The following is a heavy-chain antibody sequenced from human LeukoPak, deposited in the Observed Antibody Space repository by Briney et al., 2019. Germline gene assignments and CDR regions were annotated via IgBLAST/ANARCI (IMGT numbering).Heavy chain of an antibody. V-gene: IGHV4-34*01. CDR2: INHSGRT. CDR3: ARRRDYNDVLDY. CDR1: GGSFSGYY. J-gene: IGHJ4*02. D-gene: IGHD4-11*01. Sequence: SETLSLTCAVYGGSFSGYYWSWIRQPPGQGLEWIGEINHSGRTNYNPSLKSRVTTSVDTSKKQYSLKVTSLTAADTAVYYCARRRDYNDVLDYWGQGTLVTVSS.